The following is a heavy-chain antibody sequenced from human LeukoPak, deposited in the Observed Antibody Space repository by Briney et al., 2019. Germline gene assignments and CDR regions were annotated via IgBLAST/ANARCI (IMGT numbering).Heavy chain of an antibody. CDR1: GYTFTSYD. CDR3: ARGEGYCSSTSCHDLFDY. CDR2: MNPNSGNT. J-gene: IGHJ4*02. Sequence: ASVTVSCKASGYTFTSYDINWVRQATGQGLEWMGWMNPNSGNTGYAQKFQGRVTMTRNTSISTAYMELSSLRSEDTAVYYCARGEGYCSSTSCHDLFDYWGQGTLVTVSS. V-gene: IGHV1-8*01. D-gene: IGHD2-2*01.